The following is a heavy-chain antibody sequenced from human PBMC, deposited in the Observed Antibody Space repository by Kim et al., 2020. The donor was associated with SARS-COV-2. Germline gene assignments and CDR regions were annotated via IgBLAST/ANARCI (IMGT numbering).Heavy chain of an antibody. CDR1: GFTFSSYA. CDR3: ARENELYYYDSSGYVETFDI. CDR2: ISYDGSNK. J-gene: IGHJ3*02. D-gene: IGHD3-22*01. V-gene: IGHV3-30*04. Sequence: GGSLRLSCAASGFTFSSYAMHWVRQAPGKGLEWVAVISYDGSNKYYADSVKGRFTISRDNSKNTLYLQMNSLRAEDTAVYYCARENELYYYDSSGYVETFDIWGQGTMVTVSS.